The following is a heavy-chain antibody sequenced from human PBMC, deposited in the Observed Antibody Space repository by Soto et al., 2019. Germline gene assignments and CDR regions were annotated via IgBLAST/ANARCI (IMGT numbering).Heavy chain of an antibody. D-gene: IGHD2-2*01. CDR2: IFSSGST. CDR1: GDSISSFY. J-gene: IGHJ4*02. V-gene: IGHV4-59*01. CDR3: ARVGYCSSTPCWPIGYFEY. Sequence: QVQLQESGPGLVKPSETLSRTCTVSGDSISSFYWTWIRQPTGKGLEWVGYIFSSGSTNYNPSLKSRVTISVDTSENQFSLKLTSVTAADTAVYYCARVGYCSSTPCWPIGYFEYWGQGTLVTVSS.